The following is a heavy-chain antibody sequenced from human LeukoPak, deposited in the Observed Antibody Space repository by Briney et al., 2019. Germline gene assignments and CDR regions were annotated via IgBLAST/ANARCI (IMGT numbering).Heavy chain of an antibody. CDR3: AREGEEGGYGDY. CDR1: GYTFTGYY. Sequence: ASVKVSCKASGYTFTGYYMHWVRQAPGQGLGWMGWINPNSGGTNYAQKFQGRVTMTRDTSISTAYMELSRLRSDDTAVYYCAREGEEGGYGDYWGQGTLVTVSS. V-gene: IGHV1-2*02. J-gene: IGHJ4*02. CDR2: INPNSGGT. D-gene: IGHD6-25*01.